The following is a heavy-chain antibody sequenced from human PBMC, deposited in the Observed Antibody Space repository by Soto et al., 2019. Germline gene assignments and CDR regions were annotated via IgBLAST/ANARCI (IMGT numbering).Heavy chain of an antibody. D-gene: IGHD3-22*01. CDR1: GASIRRYF. Sequence: SETLSLTCSVSGASIRRYFWSWVRQPAGQGLEWIGHIYIRGTTSYNPSLEGRVTLSLDTSKNQVSLVVTSVTAADTAVYYCARNSYVRGNYYFFDPWGQGTLVTVSS. V-gene: IGHV4-4*07. CDR3: ARNSYVRGNYYFFDP. CDR2: IYIRGTT. J-gene: IGHJ5*02.